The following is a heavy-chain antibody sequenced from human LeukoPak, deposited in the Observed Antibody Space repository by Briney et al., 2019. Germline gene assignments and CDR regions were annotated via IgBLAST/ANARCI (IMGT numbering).Heavy chain of an antibody. CDR3: ARGRAVAGTDYYYYGMDV. J-gene: IGHJ6*02. D-gene: IGHD6-19*01. CDR2: IYTSGST. V-gene: IGHV4-61*02. Sequence: SQTLSLTCIVSGGSISSGSYYWSWIRQPAGKGLEWIGRIYTSGSTNYNPSLKSRVTISVDTSKNQFSLKLSSVTAADTAVYYCARGRAVAGTDYYYYGMDVWGQGTTVTVSS. CDR1: GGSISSGSYY.